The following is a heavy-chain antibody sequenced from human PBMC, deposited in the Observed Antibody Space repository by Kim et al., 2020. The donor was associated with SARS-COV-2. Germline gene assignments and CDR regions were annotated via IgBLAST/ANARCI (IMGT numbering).Heavy chain of an antibody. Sequence: GGSLRLSCVASGFALSSYSMNWVRQAPGKGLEWLSYISADDIYYADSVKGRFTISRDNAKNALYLQMNSLRDGDTAVYFCARDFYWALDLWGQGTLVTVSS. CDR3: ARDFYWALDL. V-gene: IGHV3-21*05. CDR2: ISADDI. CDR1: GFALSSYS. J-gene: IGHJ5*02. D-gene: IGHD2-8*02.